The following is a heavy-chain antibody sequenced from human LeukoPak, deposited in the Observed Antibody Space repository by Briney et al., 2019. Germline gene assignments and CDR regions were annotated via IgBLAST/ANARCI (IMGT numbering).Heavy chain of an antibody. J-gene: IGHJ4*02. D-gene: IGHD2-21*01. V-gene: IGHV3-7*05. CDR1: GFTFSSYW. Sequence: GGSLRLSCAPSGFTFSSYWMTWVRQAPGKGLEYVVHIKEDGSEKYYVDSVKGRFTISRDKAKNSLYLQMSSLRGDDTAVYYCVRDCGFHTFDYWGQGTLVTVSS. CDR2: IKEDGSEK. CDR3: VRDCGFHTFDY.